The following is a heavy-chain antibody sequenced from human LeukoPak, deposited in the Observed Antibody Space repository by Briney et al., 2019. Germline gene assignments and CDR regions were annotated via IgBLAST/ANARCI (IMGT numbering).Heavy chain of an antibody. J-gene: IGHJ4*02. D-gene: IGHD3-22*01. V-gene: IGHV4-59*08. Sequence: SETLSLTCTVSGGSISSYYRNWIRQPPGKGLEWIGYIYYSGSTNYNPSLKSRVTISVDTSKKQFSLKLSSVTAADTAVYYCARQYSSGYYYFDYWGQGTLVTVSS. CDR1: GGSISSYY. CDR3: ARQYSSGYYYFDY. CDR2: IYYSGST.